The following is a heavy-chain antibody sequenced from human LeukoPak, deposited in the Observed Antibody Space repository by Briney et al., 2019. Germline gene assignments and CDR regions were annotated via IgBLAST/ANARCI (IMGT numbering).Heavy chain of an antibody. CDR3: ASVYVMGYCSGGSCYSGLDY. J-gene: IGHJ4*02. D-gene: IGHD2-15*01. Sequence: ASVKVSCKASGYTFTSYGISWVRQAPGQGLEWMGWISAYNGNTNYAQKLQGRVTMTTDTSTSTAYMELRSLRSDDTAVYYCASVYVMGYCSGGSCYSGLDYWGQGTLVTVSS. CDR2: ISAYNGNT. V-gene: IGHV1-18*01. CDR1: GYTFTSYG.